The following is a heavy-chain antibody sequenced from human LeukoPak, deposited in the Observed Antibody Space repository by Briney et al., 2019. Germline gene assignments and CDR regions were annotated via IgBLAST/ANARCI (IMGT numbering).Heavy chain of an antibody. CDR1: GGTFRSYA. CDR3: ARGDNRFTTVTTNFDY. J-gene: IGHJ4*02. V-gene: IGHV1-69*13. Sequence: SVRVSCTASGGTFRSYAISWVRQAPGQGLEWVGGIIPIFGTANYAQKFQGRVTITADESTSAAYMELSSLRSEDTAVYYCARGDNRFTTVTTNFDYWGQGTLVTVSS. D-gene: IGHD4-17*01. CDR2: IIPIFGTA.